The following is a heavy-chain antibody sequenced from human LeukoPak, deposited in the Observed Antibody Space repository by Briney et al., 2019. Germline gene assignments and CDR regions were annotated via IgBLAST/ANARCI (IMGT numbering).Heavy chain of an antibody. Sequence: PSETLSLTCTVSGYSINSAFYWGWIRVPPGKGLEWIGSVFHRGTTYYNSSLKSRVNISIDTSKNQFSLKLNSLTAEDTAMYYCVRDGYYGSGSPGWFGPWGPGTLVIASA. CDR2: VFHRGTT. V-gene: IGHV4-38-2*02. CDR3: VRDGYYGSGSPGWFGP. D-gene: IGHD3-10*01. CDR1: GYSINSAFY. J-gene: IGHJ5*02.